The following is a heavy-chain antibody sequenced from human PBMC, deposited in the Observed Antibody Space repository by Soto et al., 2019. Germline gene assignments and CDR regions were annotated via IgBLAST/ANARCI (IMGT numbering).Heavy chain of an antibody. Sequence: QVQLQQSGPGLVKPSQTLSLTCAISGDSVSSNTAAWNWIRQSQSRGLEWLGRTDYRSKWYNDSALSVKSRITSNPDTSKNHFALRLNSGTPEDTAVDDGARGRVGSSWYGVAYNWFDSWGQGTRVTVSP. D-gene: IGHD6-13*01. CDR3: ARGRVGSSWYGVAYNWFDS. CDR2: TDYRSKWYN. CDR1: GDSVSSNTAA. V-gene: IGHV6-1*01. J-gene: IGHJ5*01.